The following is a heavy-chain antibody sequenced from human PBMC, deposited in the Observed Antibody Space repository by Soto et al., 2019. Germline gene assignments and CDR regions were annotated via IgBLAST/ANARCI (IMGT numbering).Heavy chain of an antibody. Sequence: ASVKVSCKASGYTFTSYGISWVRQAPGQGLEWMGWISAYNGNTNYAQKLQGRVTMTTDTSTSTAYMELRSLRSDDTAVYYCARDPGNYDFWSGYWDVVQWFDPWGQGTLVTVSS. D-gene: IGHD3-3*01. CDR2: ISAYNGNT. CDR1: GYTFTSYG. J-gene: IGHJ5*02. V-gene: IGHV1-18*01. CDR3: ARDPGNYDFWSGYWDVVQWFDP.